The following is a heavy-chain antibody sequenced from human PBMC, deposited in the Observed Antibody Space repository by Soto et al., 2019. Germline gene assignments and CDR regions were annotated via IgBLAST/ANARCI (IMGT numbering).Heavy chain of an antibody. J-gene: IGHJ6*02. D-gene: IGHD2-21*01. CDR2: MYYSGST. Sequence: QVQLQESGPGLVKPSQTLSLTCTVSGGSISSGGYYWNWIRQHPGKGLEWIGYMYYSGSTYYNPSLQSRVSISVDTSKIQFSLKLSSVTAADTAVYYCAASCVGCGGFNYYGMDVWGQGTTVTVSS. CDR1: GGSISSGGYY. V-gene: IGHV4-31*03. CDR3: AASCVGCGGFNYYGMDV.